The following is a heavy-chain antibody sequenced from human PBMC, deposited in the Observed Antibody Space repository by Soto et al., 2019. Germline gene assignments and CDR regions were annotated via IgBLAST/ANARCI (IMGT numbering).Heavy chain of an antibody. Sequence: PGGSLRLSCAASGFTFSNAWMSWDRQAPGKGLDWVGRFKSKTDGGTTDYAAPVKGRFTISRDDSKNTLSLQMNSLKTEDTAVDYFTAQWVLRDSWGQGTLVTVSS. CDR1: GFTFSNAW. D-gene: IGHD1-26*01. J-gene: IGHJ4*02. V-gene: IGHV3-15*01. CDR3: TAQWVLRDS. CDR2: FKSKTDGGTT.